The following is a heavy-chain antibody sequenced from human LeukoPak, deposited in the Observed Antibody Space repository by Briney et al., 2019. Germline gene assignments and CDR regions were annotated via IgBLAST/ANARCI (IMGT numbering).Heavy chain of an antibody. J-gene: IGHJ6*02. CDR2: MSYNGGDE. D-gene: IGHD2-2*01. CDR3: AKDLEGRVVVPARFYYAMDV. Sequence: GGSLRLSCAVSGFNFNSYAMHWVRQAPGKGLEWVALMSYNGGDEYYADSVQGRFTISRDNSKNTLFLQVNCLRPEGTAVYYCAKDLEGRVVVPARFYYAMDVWGQGTTVSVSS. CDR1: GFNFNSYA. V-gene: IGHV3-30*18.